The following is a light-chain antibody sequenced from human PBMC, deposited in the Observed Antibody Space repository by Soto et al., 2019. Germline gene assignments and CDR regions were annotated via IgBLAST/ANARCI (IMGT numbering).Light chain of an antibody. Sequence: QSVLTQPASVSGSPGQSITISCTGTSIDIGAYNYVSWYQHHPGKAPKLMSYGVSARPSGISNRCSGSKSGNKSSLTISGLQSEDEADYYCYSYTSSTTRVFGTGTKLTVL. J-gene: IGLJ1*01. CDR2: GVS. CDR3: YSYTSSTTRV. CDR1: SIDIGAYNY. V-gene: IGLV2-14*01.